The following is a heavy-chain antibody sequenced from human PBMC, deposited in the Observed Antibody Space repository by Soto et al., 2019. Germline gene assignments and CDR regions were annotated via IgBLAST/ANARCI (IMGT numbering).Heavy chain of an antibody. Sequence: PSETLSLTCTVSGGSISSSSYYWGWIRQPPGKGLEWIGSIYYSGSTYYNPSLKSRVTISVDTSKNQFSLKLSSVTAADTAVYYCARTAGFGELWFDYWGQGTLVTVSS. CDR3: ARTAGFGELWFDY. D-gene: IGHD3-10*01. V-gene: IGHV4-39*01. CDR1: GGSISSSSYY. CDR2: IYYSGST. J-gene: IGHJ4*02.